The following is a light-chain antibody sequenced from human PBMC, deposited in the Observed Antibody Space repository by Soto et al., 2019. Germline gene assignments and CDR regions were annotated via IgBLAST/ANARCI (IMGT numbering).Light chain of an antibody. CDR2: DAS. V-gene: IGKV1-5*01. Sequence: DIQMTQSPSTLSASVGDRVTITCRASQSISSWLAWYQLKPGKAPNLLIYDASSLESGVPSRFSGSGFGTEFTLTISSLQPDDFATYYCQHYDTRSALTFGGGTKVDIK. CDR1: QSISSW. J-gene: IGKJ4*01. CDR3: QHYDTRSALT.